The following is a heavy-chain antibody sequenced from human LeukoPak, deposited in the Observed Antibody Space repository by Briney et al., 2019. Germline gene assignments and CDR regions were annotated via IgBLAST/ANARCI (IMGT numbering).Heavy chain of an antibody. D-gene: IGHD3-16*01. Sequence: ASETLSLTCAVSGDSITSSKWWSWVRQSPEKGLEWIGEIYHSGATNYNPSLKSRVTMSVDKSKNQFSLNLSSVTAADTAVYYCASGSHAVTTHFDYWGQGTLVIVSS. V-gene: IGHV4-4*02. CDR3: ASGSHAVTTHFDY. J-gene: IGHJ4*02. CDR2: IYHSGAT. CDR1: GDSITSSKW.